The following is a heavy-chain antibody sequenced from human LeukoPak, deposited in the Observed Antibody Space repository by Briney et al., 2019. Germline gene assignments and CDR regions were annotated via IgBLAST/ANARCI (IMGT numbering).Heavy chain of an antibody. CDR2: ISSSSSYI. J-gene: IGHJ4*02. CDR1: GFTFSSYS. D-gene: IGHD6-19*01. V-gene: IGHV3-21*01. Sequence: GGSLRLSCAASGFTFSSYSMNWVRQAPGKGLEWVSSISSSSSYIYYADSVKGRFTISRDNAKNSLYLQMNSLGAEDTAVYYCARRRAVAGSASRPSGYWGQGTLVTVSS. CDR3: ARRRAVAGSASRPSGY.